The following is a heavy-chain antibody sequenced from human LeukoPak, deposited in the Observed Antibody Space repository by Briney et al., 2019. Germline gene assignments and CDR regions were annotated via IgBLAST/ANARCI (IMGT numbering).Heavy chain of an antibody. CDR3: ASSETYSSSWYGLDY. D-gene: IGHD6-13*01. CDR2: ISAYNGNT. J-gene: IGHJ4*02. V-gene: IGHV1-18*01. Sequence: ASVTVSCKASGYTFTSYGISWVRQAPGQGLEWRGWISAYNGNTNYAQKLQGRVTMTTDTSTSTAYMELRSLRSDDTAVYYCASSETYSSSWYGLDYWGQGTLVTVSS. CDR1: GYTFTSYG.